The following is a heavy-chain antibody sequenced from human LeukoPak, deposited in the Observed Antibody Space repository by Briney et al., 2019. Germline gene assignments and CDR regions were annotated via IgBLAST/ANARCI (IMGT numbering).Heavy chain of an antibody. D-gene: IGHD3-22*01. CDR1: GFTFSSYS. J-gene: IGHJ4*02. CDR3: ARGAYYYDSSGYYYVRYFDY. Sequence: PGGSLRLSCAASGFTFSSYSMNWVRQAPGKGLEWVSYISSSSSTIYYADSVKGRFTISRDNAKNSLYLQMNSLRDEDTAVYYCARGAYYYDSSGYYYVRYFDYWGQGTLVTVSS. V-gene: IGHV3-48*02. CDR2: ISSSSSTI.